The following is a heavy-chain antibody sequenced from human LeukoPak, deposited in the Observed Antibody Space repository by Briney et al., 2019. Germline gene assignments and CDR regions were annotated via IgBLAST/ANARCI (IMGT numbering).Heavy chain of an antibody. Sequence: GGSLRLSCAASGFTFSTYAMSWVRQAPGKGLECVSVITGSGGNTYYADSVKGRFTISRDNSKNTLYLQMNSLRAEDTAVYYCARDMLDYGDYVVFDYWGQGTLVTVSS. V-gene: IGHV3-23*01. CDR3: ARDMLDYGDYVVFDY. CDR1: GFTFSTYA. J-gene: IGHJ4*02. CDR2: ITGSGGNT. D-gene: IGHD4-17*01.